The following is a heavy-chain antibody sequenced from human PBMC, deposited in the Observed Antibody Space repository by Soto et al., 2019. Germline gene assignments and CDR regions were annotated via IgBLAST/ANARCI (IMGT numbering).Heavy chain of an antibody. D-gene: IGHD6-19*01. CDR2: ISSSSSAI. Sequence: PGGSLRLSCAASGFTFSSYGMHWVRQAPGKGLEWVSYISSSSSAISYSDSVQGRFAVSRDNAKNSQDLQMNSLTVEDTAVYFCTKPRSSFQWPPFDPWGHGTVVTVSS. J-gene: IGHJ5*02. CDR3: TKPRSSFQWPPFDP. CDR1: GFTFSSYG. V-gene: IGHV3-48*04.